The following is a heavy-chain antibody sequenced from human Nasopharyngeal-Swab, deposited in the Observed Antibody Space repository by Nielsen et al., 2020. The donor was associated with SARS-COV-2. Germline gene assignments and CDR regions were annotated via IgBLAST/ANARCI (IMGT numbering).Heavy chain of an antibody. CDR1: GFTFSNAW. CDR2: IKSKTDGGTT. V-gene: IGHV3-15*07. J-gene: IGHJ4*02. CDR3: TTFPHRSSSFDY. Sequence: GESLKISCAASGFTFSNAWMNWVRQAPGKGLEWVGRIKSKTDGGTTDYAAPVKGRFTISRDDSKNTLYLQMNSLKTEDTAVYYCTTFPHRSSSFDYWGQGTLVTVSS.